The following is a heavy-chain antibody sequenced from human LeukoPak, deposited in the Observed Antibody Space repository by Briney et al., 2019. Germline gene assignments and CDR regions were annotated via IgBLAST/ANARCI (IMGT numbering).Heavy chain of an antibody. V-gene: IGHV4-59*08. CDR3: GRRISYYYDSSGSAVAFDI. CDR1: GGSISSYY. J-gene: IGHJ3*02. Sequence: PSETLSLTCTVSGGSISSYYWSWIRQPPGKGLEWIGYIYYSGSTNYNPYLKSRVTISVDTSKNQFSLKLSSVTAADTAVYYCGRRISYYYDSSGSAVAFDIWGQGTMVTVSS. CDR2: IYYSGST. D-gene: IGHD3-22*01.